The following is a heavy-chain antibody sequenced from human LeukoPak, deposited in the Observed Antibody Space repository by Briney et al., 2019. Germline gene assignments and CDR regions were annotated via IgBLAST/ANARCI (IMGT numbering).Heavy chain of an antibody. Sequence: SETLSLTCSVSGGSISSTTYYWGWIRQSPGKGLEWIGNVYYSGSTYYNPSLKSRVTISVDTSKNQFSLKLSSVTAADTAVYYCARASCGGGPCYRSRGAFDIWGQGTMVTVSS. CDR2: VYYSGST. J-gene: IGHJ3*02. D-gene: IGHD2-15*01. CDR1: GGSISSTTYY. CDR3: ARASCGGGPCYRSRGAFDI. V-gene: IGHV4-39*07.